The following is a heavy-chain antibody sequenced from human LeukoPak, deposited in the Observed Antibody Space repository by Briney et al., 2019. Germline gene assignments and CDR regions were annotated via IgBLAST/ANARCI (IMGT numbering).Heavy chain of an antibody. D-gene: IGHD3-22*01. CDR3: AREDSYYYDSSGYRKYFDY. J-gene: IGHJ4*02. V-gene: IGHV3-7*01. CDR1: GFTFSRYW. CDR2: IKHDGSAQ. Sequence: GGSLRLSCAASGFTFSRYWMNWVSQAPGKGLEWVANIKHDGSAQNYVDSVKGRFTISRDNAKNSLYLQMNSLRAEDTAVYYCAREDSYYYDSSGYRKYFDYWGQGTLVTVSS.